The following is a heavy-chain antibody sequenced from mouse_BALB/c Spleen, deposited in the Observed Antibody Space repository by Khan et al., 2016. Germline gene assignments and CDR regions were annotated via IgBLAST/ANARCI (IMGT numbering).Heavy chain of an antibody. CDR1: GYTFTSYY. D-gene: IGHD2-4*01. Sequence: QVQLQQSGAELVKPGASVKLSCKASGYTFTSYYMYWVKQRPGQGLEWIGEINPSNGDTNCNERFKSKATLTVDKSSSKTDMQFSSMTSEASAVYYCTRAGYDYPFAYWGQGTLVTVSA. CDR2: INPSNGDT. V-gene: IGHV1S81*02. J-gene: IGHJ3*01. CDR3: TRAGYDYPFAY.